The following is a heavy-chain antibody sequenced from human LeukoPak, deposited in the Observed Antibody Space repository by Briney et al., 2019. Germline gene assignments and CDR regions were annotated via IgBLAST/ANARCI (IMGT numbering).Heavy chain of an antibody. CDR3: TRVGYIDEGIDY. Sequence: PGGSLRLSCVASGFPFSSYWMTWVRQAPGKGLEWVANIKQDGSKESYVDSVKGRFTISRDNAKNSLYLQMNSLRAEDTAIYYCTRVGYIDEGIDYWGQGTLVTVSS. V-gene: IGHV3-7*04. CDR1: GFPFSSYW. CDR2: IKQDGSKE. D-gene: IGHD5-24*01. J-gene: IGHJ4*02.